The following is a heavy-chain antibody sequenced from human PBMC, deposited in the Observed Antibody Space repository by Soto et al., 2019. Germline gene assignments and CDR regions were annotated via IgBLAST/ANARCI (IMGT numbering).Heavy chain of an antibody. D-gene: IGHD4-17*01. Sequence: SETLSLTCTVSGGSISSGDYYWSWIRQPPGKGLEWIGYIYYSGSTYYNPSLKSRVTISVDTSKNQFSLKLSSVTAADTAVYYCARTTVTILYFEYWGQGTLVTVSS. J-gene: IGHJ4*02. CDR1: GGSISSGDYY. CDR3: ARTTVTILYFEY. CDR2: IYYSGST. V-gene: IGHV4-30-4*01.